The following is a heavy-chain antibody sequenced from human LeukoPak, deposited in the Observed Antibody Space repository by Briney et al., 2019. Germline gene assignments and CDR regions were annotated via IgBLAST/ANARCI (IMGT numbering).Heavy chain of an antibody. CDR2: IFYSGTT. Sequence: PSETLSLTCTVSGGSISSTSYFWGWIRQPPGKGLEWIGTIFYSGTTYYNPSLKSRVTISVDTSKNPFSLKLSSVTAADTAVYYCARVVRPAVTIFGVATRPVYYYMDVWGKGTTVTVSS. J-gene: IGHJ6*03. V-gene: IGHV4-39*01. CDR1: GGSISSTSYF. D-gene: IGHD3-3*01. CDR3: ARVVRPAVTIFGVATRPVYYYMDV.